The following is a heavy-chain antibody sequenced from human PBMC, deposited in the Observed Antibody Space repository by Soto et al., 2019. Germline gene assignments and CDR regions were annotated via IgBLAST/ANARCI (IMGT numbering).Heavy chain of an antibody. V-gene: IGHV5-51*01. J-gene: IGHJ6*02. CDR1: GYSFTSYW. CDR2: IYPGDSDT. CDR3: ARHGSSWVSYYYYYGMDV. D-gene: IGHD6-13*01. Sequence: GESLKISCKGSGYSFTSYWIGWVRQMPGKGLEWMGIIYPGDSDTRYSPSFQGQVTISADKCISTAYLQWSSLKASDTAMYYCARHGSSWVSYYYYYGMDVWGQGTTVTVSS.